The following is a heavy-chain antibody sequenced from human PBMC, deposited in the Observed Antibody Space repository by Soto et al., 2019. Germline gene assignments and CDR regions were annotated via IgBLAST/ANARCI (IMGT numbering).Heavy chain of an antibody. D-gene: IGHD2-2*01. J-gene: IGHJ4*02. CDR2: IVGSGGST. CDR3: VKDAVSAYPPSFDY. V-gene: IGHV3-23*01. CDR1: GFTFSSYI. Sequence: PGGSRRLSCAASGFTFSSYIMSLLRKAPGKGLEWFSAIVGSGGSTYYGDSVKGLFTISIDNSNNTLYLPMNSPTAEDTAVYYCVKDAVSAYPPSFDYFGEGTMVNVSS.